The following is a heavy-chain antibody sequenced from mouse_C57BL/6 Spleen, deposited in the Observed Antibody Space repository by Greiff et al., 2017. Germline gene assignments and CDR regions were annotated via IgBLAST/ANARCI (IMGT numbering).Heavy chain of an antibody. D-gene: IGHD1-1*01. J-gene: IGHJ2*01. Sequence: QVQLQQSGAELVMPGASVKLSCKASGYTFTSYWMHWVKQRPGQGLEWIGEIDPSDSYTNYNQKFKGKSTLTVDKSSSTAYMQLSSLTSEDSAVYYCARSITTVVADDWGQGTTLTVSS. CDR2: IDPSDSYT. CDR1: GYTFTSYW. V-gene: IGHV1-69*01. CDR3: ARSITTVVADD.